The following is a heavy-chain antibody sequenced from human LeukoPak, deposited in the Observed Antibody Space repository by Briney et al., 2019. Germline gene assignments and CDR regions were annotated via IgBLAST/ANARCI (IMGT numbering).Heavy chain of an antibody. CDR1: RFTFTSSV. CDR3: AKESVASLWLPGY. J-gene: IGHJ4*02. CDR2: ISGSGRST. V-gene: IGHV3-23*01. D-gene: IGHD5-24*01. Sequence: GGSLRLSCAASRFTFTSSVMSWLRQAPAKVLAWASSISGSGRSTDYANSVKGRFTISRDNSKNTLYLQMNSLRAEDTAVYYCAKESVASLWLPGYWGQGTLVTVSS.